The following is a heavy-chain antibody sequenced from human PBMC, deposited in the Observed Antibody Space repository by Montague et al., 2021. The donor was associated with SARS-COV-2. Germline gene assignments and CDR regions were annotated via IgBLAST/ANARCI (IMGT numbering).Heavy chain of an antibody. J-gene: IGHJ5*02. CDR3: ARSVVGGTDRHTHWFDP. CDR1: GDSMRSSY. D-gene: IGHD3-16*01. V-gene: IGHV4-59*13. Sequence: SETLSLTCTVSGDSMRSSYWNWIRQPPGKGLEYIGYTYYSGVANYNPSLRSRVTISLDTSKNQFSLNLRSVTAADTAVYYCARSVVGGTDRHTHWFDPWGQGTLVTVFS. CDR2: TYYSGVA.